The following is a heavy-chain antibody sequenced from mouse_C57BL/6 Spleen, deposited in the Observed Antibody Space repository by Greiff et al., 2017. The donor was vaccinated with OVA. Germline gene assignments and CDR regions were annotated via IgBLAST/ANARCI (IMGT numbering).Heavy chain of an antibody. Sequence: QVQLQQPGAELVKPGASVKLSCKASGYTFTSYWMQWVKQRPGQGLEWIGEIDPSDSYTNYNQKFKGKATLTVDTSASTAYMQLSSLTSEDSAVYYCARRETGTYFDYGGQGTTLTVSS. V-gene: IGHV1-50*01. CDR1: GYTFTSYW. J-gene: IGHJ2*01. CDR2: IDPSDSYT. D-gene: IGHD4-1*01. CDR3: ARRETGTYFDY.